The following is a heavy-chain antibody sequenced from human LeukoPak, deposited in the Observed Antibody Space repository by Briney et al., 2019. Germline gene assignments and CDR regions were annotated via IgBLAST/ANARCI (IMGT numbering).Heavy chain of an antibody. Sequence: PGGSLRLSCIASGFTFSSYDMNWVRQAPGKGLEWVAVISHDGSNKYYVDSVKGRFTISRDNSKNTLYLQMNSLRADDTAVYYCANTIVVAGTREYWGQGTLVTVSS. D-gene: IGHD6-19*01. J-gene: IGHJ4*02. CDR3: ANTIVVAGTREY. CDR1: GFTFSSYD. CDR2: ISHDGSNK. V-gene: IGHV3-30*18.